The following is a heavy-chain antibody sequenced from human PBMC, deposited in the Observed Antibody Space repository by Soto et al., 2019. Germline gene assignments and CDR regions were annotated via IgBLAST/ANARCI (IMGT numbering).Heavy chain of an antibody. Sequence: QVQLQESGPGLVKPSETLSLTCTVSGGSINNYYWSWIRQPPGKGLQWIGFIFYNGRTDYNPSLESRVTITLDTSKSQFSLKLLSVAAVDTAVYYCARALDTSAAPFVFWGQGTMVTVSS. V-gene: IGHV4-59*01. CDR2: IFYNGRT. CDR1: GGSINNYY. CDR3: ARALDTSAAPFVF. D-gene: IGHD2-2*01. J-gene: IGHJ4*02.